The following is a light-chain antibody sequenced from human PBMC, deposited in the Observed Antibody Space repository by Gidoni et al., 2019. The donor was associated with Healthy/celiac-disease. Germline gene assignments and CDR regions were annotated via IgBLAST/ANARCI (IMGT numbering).Light chain of an antibody. Sequence: DIGMTQSSLSLPVTPGEPASISCRSSQSLLHSNGYNYLDWYLQKPAQSPQLLIYLGSNRASGVPDRFSGSGSGTDFTLKISRVEAEDVGVYYCMQALHTPYTFGQGTKLEIK. J-gene: IGKJ2*01. CDR2: LGS. V-gene: IGKV2-28*01. CDR1: QSLLHSNGYNY. CDR3: MQALHTPYT.